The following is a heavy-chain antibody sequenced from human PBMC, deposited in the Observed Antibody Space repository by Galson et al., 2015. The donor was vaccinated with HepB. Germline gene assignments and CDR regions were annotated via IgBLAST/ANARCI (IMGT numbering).Heavy chain of an antibody. CDR3: ARQPYISGWLYWYFDL. D-gene: IGHD6-19*01. Sequence: LRLSCAASGFTFSSYNMNWVRQAPGKGLEWIGSIYQSGRTFYNPSLKSRLTISVDASRSQLSLKVRAMSAADTAAYYCARQPYISGWLYWYFDLWGRGTLVTVSS. CDR1: GFTFSSYNMN. J-gene: IGHJ2*01. CDR2: IYQSGRT. V-gene: IGHV4-39*01.